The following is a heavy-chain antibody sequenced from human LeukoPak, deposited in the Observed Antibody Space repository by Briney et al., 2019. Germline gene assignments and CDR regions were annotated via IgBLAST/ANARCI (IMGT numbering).Heavy chain of an antibody. CDR2: ISGSGGST. V-gene: IGHV3-23*01. CDR3: AKDPLQLWFFYFDY. J-gene: IGHJ4*02. Sequence: GGSLRLSCAASGFTFSSYAMSWVRQAPGKGLEWVSAISGSGGSTYYADSVKGRFTISRDNSKNTLYLQMNSLRADDTAVYYCAKDPLQLWFFYFDYWGQGTLVTVSS. D-gene: IGHD5-18*01. CDR1: GFTFSSYA.